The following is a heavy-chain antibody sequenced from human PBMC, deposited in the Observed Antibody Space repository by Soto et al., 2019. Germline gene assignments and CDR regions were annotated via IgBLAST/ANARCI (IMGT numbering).Heavy chain of an antibody. Sequence: QVQLVQSGAEVKKPGSSVKVSCKASGGTFSSYTISWVRQAPGQGLEWMGRIIPILGIANYAQKFPGRVTMTANKSTSTAYMELSSLRAEDTAVYYCAREARGGQARPLLPGFDYWGQGTLVTVSS. CDR2: IIPILGIA. J-gene: IGHJ4*02. D-gene: IGHD6-6*01. CDR1: GGTFSSYT. V-gene: IGHV1-69*08. CDR3: AREARGGQARPLLPGFDY.